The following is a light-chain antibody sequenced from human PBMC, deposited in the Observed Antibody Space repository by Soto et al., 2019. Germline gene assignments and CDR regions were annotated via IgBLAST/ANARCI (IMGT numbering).Light chain of an antibody. CDR3: AAWDDSLSGGV. J-gene: IGLJ3*02. CDR2: RSD. Sequence: QSVLTQPPSASGTPGQRVTISCSGSSPNIGSNYVCWYQQLPGTAPKLLIYRSDQRPSGVPDRFSGSKSATSASLAISGLRSEDEADYYCAAWDDSLSGGVFGGGTKLTVL. V-gene: IGLV1-47*01. CDR1: SPNIGSNY.